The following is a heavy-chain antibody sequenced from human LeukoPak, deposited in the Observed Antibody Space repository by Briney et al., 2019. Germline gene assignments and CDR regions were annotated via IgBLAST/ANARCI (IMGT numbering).Heavy chain of an antibody. Sequence: ASVKVSCKASGYTFTSYDINWVRQATGQGLEWMGWMNPNSGNTGYAQKFQGRVAMTRNTSISTAYMELSSLRSEDTAVYYCARDGSPWVAARPEPGYWGQGTLVTVSS. V-gene: IGHV1-8*01. CDR1: GYTFTSYD. CDR3: ARDGSPWVAARPEPGY. J-gene: IGHJ4*02. D-gene: IGHD6-6*01. CDR2: MNPNSGNT.